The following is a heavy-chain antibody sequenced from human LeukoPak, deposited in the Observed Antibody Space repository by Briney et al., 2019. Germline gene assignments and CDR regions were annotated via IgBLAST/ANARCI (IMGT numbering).Heavy chain of an antibody. CDR2: INHSGST. D-gene: IGHD5/OR15-5a*01. Sequence: SKTLSLTCAVYGGSFSGYYWSWIRQPPGKGLEWIGEINHSGSTNYNPSLESRVTISVDTSKNQFSLKLSSVTAADTAVYYCARGRGLRAVYYYYGMDVWGQGTTVTVSS. CDR3: ARGRGLRAVYYYYGMDV. J-gene: IGHJ6*02. V-gene: IGHV4-34*01. CDR1: GGSFSGYY.